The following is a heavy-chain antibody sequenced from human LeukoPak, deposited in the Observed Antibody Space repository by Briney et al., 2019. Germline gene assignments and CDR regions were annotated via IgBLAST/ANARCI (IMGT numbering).Heavy chain of an antibody. Sequence: PGGSLRLSCAASGFTFSSYGMHWVRQAPGKGLEWVAVIWYDGSNKYYADSVKGRFTISRDNSKNTLYLQMNGLRAEDTAVYYCARDPIAAAGTVYYFDYWGQGTLVTVSS. V-gene: IGHV3-33*01. D-gene: IGHD6-13*01. CDR3: ARDPIAAAGTVYYFDY. J-gene: IGHJ4*02. CDR1: GFTFSSYG. CDR2: IWYDGSNK.